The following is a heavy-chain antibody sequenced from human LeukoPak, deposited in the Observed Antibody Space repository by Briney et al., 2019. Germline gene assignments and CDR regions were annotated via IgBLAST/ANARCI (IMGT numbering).Heavy chain of an antibody. CDR2: ISAYNGNT. Sequence: ASVKVSCKASGYTFTSYGISWVRQAPGQGLEWMGWISAYNGNTNYAQKLQGRVTMTTDTSTSTAYMELRSLRSDDTAVYYCARGIALAAAGTYYYYYMDVWGKGTTVTVSS. CDR1: GYTFTSYG. J-gene: IGHJ6*03. V-gene: IGHV1-18*01. CDR3: ARGIALAAAGTYYYYYMDV. D-gene: IGHD6-13*01.